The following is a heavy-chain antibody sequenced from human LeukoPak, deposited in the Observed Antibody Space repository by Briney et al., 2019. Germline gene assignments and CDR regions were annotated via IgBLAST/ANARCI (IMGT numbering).Heavy chain of an antibody. D-gene: IGHD2-2*01. CDR2: IYYSGST. V-gene: IGHV4-39*02. J-gene: IGHJ5*02. CDR3: ARETYQLLWEYNWFDP. CDR1: GGSISSSSYY. Sequence: SETLSLTCTVSGGSISSSSYYWGWIRQPPGKGLEWIGSIYYSGSTYYNPSLKSRVTISVDTSKNQFSLKLSSVTAADTAVYYCARETYQLLWEYNWFDPWGQGTLVTVSS.